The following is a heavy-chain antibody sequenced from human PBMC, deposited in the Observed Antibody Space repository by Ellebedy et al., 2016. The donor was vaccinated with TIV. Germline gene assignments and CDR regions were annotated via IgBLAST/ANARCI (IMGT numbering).Heavy chain of an antibody. V-gene: IGHV4-59*01. J-gene: IGHJ4*02. CDR2: IYYSGST. D-gene: IGHD3-16*01. CDR3: ARDWGRAAVL. Sequence: SETLSLXXTVSGGSISRDCWSWIRQSPGKGLEWIGYIYYSGSTNYNPSLKSRVTISVDTSKNQFSLRLSSVTAADTAAYYCARDWGRAAVLWGQGTLVTVSS. CDR1: GGSISRDC.